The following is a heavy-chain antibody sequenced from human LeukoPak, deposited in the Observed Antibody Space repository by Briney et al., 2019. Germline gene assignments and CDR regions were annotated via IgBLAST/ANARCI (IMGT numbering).Heavy chain of an antibody. D-gene: IGHD3-10*01. Sequence: VASVKVSCKASGYTFTSYGISWVRQAPGQGLEWMGWINPNSGGTNYAQKFQGRVTMTRDTSISTAYMELSRLRSDDTAVYYCARVTAIWFGESPNNWFDPWGQGTLVTVSS. CDR2: INPNSGGT. J-gene: IGHJ5*02. CDR3: ARVTAIWFGESPNNWFDP. V-gene: IGHV1-2*02. CDR1: GYTFTSYG.